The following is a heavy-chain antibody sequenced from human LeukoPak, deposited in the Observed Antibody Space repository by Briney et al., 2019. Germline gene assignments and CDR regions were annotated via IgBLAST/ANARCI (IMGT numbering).Heavy chain of an antibody. CDR1: GFTFSSYG. Sequence: GGSLRLSCAASGFTFSSYGMSWVRQAPGKGLEWVSAISGSGGSTYYADSVKGRFTISRDNSKNTLYLQMNSLRAEDTAVYYCARDPLSIDYGGIADYWGQGTLVTVSS. V-gene: IGHV3-23*01. D-gene: IGHD4-23*01. CDR3: ARDPLSIDYGGIADY. CDR2: ISGSGGST. J-gene: IGHJ4*02.